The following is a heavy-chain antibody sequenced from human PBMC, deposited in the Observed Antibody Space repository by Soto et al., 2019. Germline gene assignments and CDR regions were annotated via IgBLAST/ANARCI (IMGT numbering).Heavy chain of an antibody. Sequence: EVQLVQSGAEVKKPGESLRISCKGSGYSFTSYWISWVRQMPGKGLEWMGRIDPSDSYTNYSPSFQGHVTISADKSISTAYLQWSSLKASDTAMYYCARHVSGYCSSTSCHSYYYYGMDVWGQGTTVTVSS. J-gene: IGHJ6*02. CDR3: ARHVSGYCSSTSCHSYYYYGMDV. V-gene: IGHV5-10-1*03. D-gene: IGHD2-2*02. CDR1: GYSFTSYW. CDR2: IDPSDSYT.